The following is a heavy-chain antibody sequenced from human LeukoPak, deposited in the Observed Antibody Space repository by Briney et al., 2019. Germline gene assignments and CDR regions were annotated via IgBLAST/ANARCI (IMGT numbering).Heavy chain of an antibody. CDR1: GYTFTSYY. CDR3: ARDLFPDYDSSGYYYYFDY. D-gene: IGHD3-22*01. CDR2: INPSGGST. J-gene: IGHJ4*02. V-gene: IGHV1-46*01. Sequence: ASVKVSCKASGYTFTSYYMHWVRQAPGQGLEWMGIINPSGGSTSYAQKFQGRVTMTRDTSTSTVYMELSSLRSEDTAVYYCARDLFPDYDSSGYYYYFDYWGQGVLVTVSS.